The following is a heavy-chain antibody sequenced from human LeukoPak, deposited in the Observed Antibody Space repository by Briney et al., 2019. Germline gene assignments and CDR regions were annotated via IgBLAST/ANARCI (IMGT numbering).Heavy chain of an antibody. CDR1: GFTFSSYS. CDR2: ISSSSSYI. CDR3: ARGGGYYDSSGSPFDT. J-gene: IGHJ3*02. Sequence: KPGGSLRLSCAAPGFTFSSYSMNWVRQAPGKGLEWVSSISSSSSYIYYADSVKGRFTISRDNAKNSLYLQMNSLRSEDTAVYYCARGGGYYDSSGSPFDTWGQGTMVTVSS. D-gene: IGHD3-22*01. V-gene: IGHV3-21*04.